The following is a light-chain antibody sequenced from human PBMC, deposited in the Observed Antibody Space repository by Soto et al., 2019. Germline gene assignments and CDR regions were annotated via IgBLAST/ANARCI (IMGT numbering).Light chain of an antibody. CDR2: YDT. CDR1: NIGSKS. Sequence: SYELTQPPSVSVAPGKTARITCGGNNIGSKSVHWYQHKPGQAPVLVIYYDTGRPSGIPERFSGSNSGNTATLTIIRVEAGDEADYYCQVWDSSSDHWVFGGGTKLTVL. J-gene: IGLJ3*02. CDR3: QVWDSSSDHWV. V-gene: IGLV3-21*04.